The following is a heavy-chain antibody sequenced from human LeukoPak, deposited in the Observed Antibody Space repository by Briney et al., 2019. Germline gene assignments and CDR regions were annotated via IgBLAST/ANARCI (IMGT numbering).Heavy chain of an antibody. D-gene: IGHD2-21*02. V-gene: IGHV3-23*01. Sequence: GGSLRLSCAASGLTVSGNFMTWVRQAPGKGLEWVSGISGSGGSTDYADSVKGRFTVSRDNSKNTLYLQMNSLRAEDTAIYYCAKDSRVTYYFDYWGQGTLVTVSS. CDR2: ISGSGGST. CDR1: GLTVSGNF. CDR3: AKDSRVTYYFDY. J-gene: IGHJ4*02.